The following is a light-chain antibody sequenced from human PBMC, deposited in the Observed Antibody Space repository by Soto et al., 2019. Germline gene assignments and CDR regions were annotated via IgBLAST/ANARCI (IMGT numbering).Light chain of an antibody. CDR3: QQYNSYSLT. CDR2: DAS. J-gene: IGKJ4*01. CDR1: QSISIW. Sequence: DIQMTQSPFTLSASLGDRVTITCRASQSISIWLAWYQQKPGKAPKLLIYDASSLESGVPSRFSGSGSGTEFTLTISSLQPDDFATYYCQQYNSYSLTFGGGTKVDIK. V-gene: IGKV1-5*01.